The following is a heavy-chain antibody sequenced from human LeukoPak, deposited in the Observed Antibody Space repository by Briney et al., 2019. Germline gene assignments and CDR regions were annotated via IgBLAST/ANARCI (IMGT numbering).Heavy chain of an antibody. CDR1: GFIFSTYW. Sequence: GGSLRLSCAASGFIFSTYWMNWVRQAPGKGLEWVAGISGDGSKRDYVDSVRGRFTISRDNAKNSLYLQMNSLTAEDTAVYYCGRDPDSWGQGTVVTVSS. J-gene: IGHJ5*01. CDR2: ISGDGSKR. CDR3: GRDPDS. V-gene: IGHV3-7*04.